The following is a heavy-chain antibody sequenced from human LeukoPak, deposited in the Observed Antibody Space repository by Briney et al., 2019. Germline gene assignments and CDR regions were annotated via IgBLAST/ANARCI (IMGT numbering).Heavy chain of an antibody. CDR2: VRFDGSYQ. J-gene: IGHJ4*02. CDR3: AKDRTFEEYSFDF. CDR1: GFSFDNHG. D-gene: IGHD3-10*01. Sequence: LSGGSLRLSCATSGFSFDNHGMHWVRQAPGEGLEWVTFVRFDGSYQLYTDSVEGRFTISRDNSKSTLYLRMTSLRPEDTALYYCAKDRTFEEYSFDFWGRGTLVTVSS. V-gene: IGHV3-30*02.